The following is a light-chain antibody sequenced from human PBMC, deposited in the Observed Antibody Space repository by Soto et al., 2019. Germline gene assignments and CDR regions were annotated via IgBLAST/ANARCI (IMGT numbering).Light chain of an antibody. Sequence: EIVLTQSPGTLSLSPGDGATLSCRASQSVSSGYLAWYQQKPGQAPRLLIYGASRRATGIPDRFSGSGSGTDFTLSISRLEPEDFAVYYCQQYGTSPGLFTFGPGTKVDIK. CDR2: GAS. CDR1: QSVSSGY. J-gene: IGKJ3*01. V-gene: IGKV3-20*01. CDR3: QQYGTSPGLFT.